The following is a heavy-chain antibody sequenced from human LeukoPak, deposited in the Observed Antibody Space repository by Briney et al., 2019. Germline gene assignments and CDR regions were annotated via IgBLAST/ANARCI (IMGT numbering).Heavy chain of an antibody. CDR3: ARGAGYSSSFFDC. D-gene: IGHD6-13*01. V-gene: IGHV4-59*01. J-gene: IGHJ4*02. CDR1: GGSISSYY. CDR2: IYYSGST. Sequence: SETLSLTCTVSGGSISSYYWSWIRQPPGKGLEWIGYIYYSGSTNYNPSLKSRVTISVDTSKNQFSLKPSSVTAADTAVYYCARGAGYSSSFFDCWGQGTLVTVSS.